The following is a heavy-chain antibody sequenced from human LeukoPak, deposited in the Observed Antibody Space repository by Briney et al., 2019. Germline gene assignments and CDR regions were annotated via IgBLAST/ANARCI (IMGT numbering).Heavy chain of an antibody. V-gene: IGHV3-33*01. CDR3: ARDLYCSGGSCSYGMDV. J-gene: IGHJ6*02. CDR1: GFTFSSYG. CDR2: IWYDGSNK. Sequence: PGGSLRLSCAASGFTFSSYGMHWVRQAPGKGLEWVAVIWYDGSNKYYADSVKGRFTISRDNSKNTLYLQTNSLRAEDTAVYYCARDLYCSGGSCSYGMDVWGQGTTVTVSS. D-gene: IGHD2-15*01.